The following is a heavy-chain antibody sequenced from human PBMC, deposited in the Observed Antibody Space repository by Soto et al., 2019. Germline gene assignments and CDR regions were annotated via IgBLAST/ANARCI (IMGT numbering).Heavy chain of an antibody. J-gene: IGHJ4*02. CDR1: GFTFNIYW. CDR2: IDNDGSAT. V-gene: IGHV3-74*01. D-gene: IGHD1-1*01. Sequence: EVQLVESGGVLVQPGGSLRLSCVASGFTFNIYWMHWVRQAPGKGLEWVSRIDNDGSATTYADSVKGRFTISRDNAKNTLFLQMNTLRVDDTAVYYCARDNWNSYWGQGTLVTVSS. CDR3: ARDNWNSY.